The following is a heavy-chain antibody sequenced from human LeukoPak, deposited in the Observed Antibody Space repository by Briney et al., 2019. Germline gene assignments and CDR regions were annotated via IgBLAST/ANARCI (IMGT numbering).Heavy chain of an antibody. J-gene: IGHJ4*02. CDR2: ISSSSNTI. CDR3: ARADIFDY. Sequence: GGSLRLSCAASGFTFSSYEMNWVRQAPGKGLEWVSYISSSSNTIYYTDSVKGRFTISRDNVKNTLYLQMNSLRAEDTAVYYCARADIFDYWGQGTLVTVSS. V-gene: IGHV3-48*03. D-gene: IGHD2-15*01. CDR1: GFTFSSYE.